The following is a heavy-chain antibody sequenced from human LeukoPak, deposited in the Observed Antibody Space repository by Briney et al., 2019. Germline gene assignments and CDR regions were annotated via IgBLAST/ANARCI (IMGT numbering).Heavy chain of an antibody. J-gene: IGHJ2*01. CDR3: ARDAAAGTYWYFDL. CDR2: ISSSSSTI. D-gene: IGHD6-13*01. CDR1: GFTFSSYS. V-gene: IGHV3-48*02. Sequence: GGSLRLSCAASGFTFSSYSMNWVRQAPGKGLEWVSYISSSSSTIYYADSVKGRLSISRDNAKNSLYLQMNGLRDEDTAVYYCARDAAAGTYWYFDLWGRGTLVTVSS.